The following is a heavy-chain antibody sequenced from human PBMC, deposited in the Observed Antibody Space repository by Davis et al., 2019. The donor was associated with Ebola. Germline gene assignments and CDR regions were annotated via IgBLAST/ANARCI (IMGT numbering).Heavy chain of an antibody. CDR2: IIPIFGTA. V-gene: IGHV1-69*05. J-gene: IGHJ6*02. D-gene: IGHD3-10*01. CDR3: AGSIWFGESHYYGMDV. Sequence: AASVKVSCKASGGTFSSYAISWVRQAPGQGLEWMGGIIPIFGTANYAQKFQGRVTITRDTSASTAYMELSSLRSEDTAVYYCAGSIWFGESHYYGMDVWGQGTTVTVSS. CDR1: GGTFSSYA.